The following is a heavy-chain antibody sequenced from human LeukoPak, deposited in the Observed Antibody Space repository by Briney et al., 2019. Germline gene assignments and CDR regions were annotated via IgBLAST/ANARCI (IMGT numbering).Heavy chain of an antibody. Sequence: VASVKVSCKASGGTFSSYAISWVRQAPGQGLEWMGGIIPIFGTANHAQKFQGRVTITTDESTSTAYMELSSLRSEDTAVYYCARDLEHCSSTSCYPLGNWFDPWGQGTLVTVSS. D-gene: IGHD2-2*01. CDR2: IIPIFGTA. V-gene: IGHV1-69*05. CDR3: ARDLEHCSSTSCYPLGNWFDP. CDR1: GGTFSSYA. J-gene: IGHJ5*02.